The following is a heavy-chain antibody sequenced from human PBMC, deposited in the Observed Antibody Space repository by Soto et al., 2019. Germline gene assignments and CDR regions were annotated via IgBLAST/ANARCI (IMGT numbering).Heavy chain of an antibody. CDR1: GYTFTSYG. CDR3: ARAGYSSSSGRSYYYYYGMDV. D-gene: IGHD6-6*01. CDR2: ISAYNGNT. Sequence: GXSVKVSCKASGYTFTSYGISWVRQAPGQGLEWMGWISAYNGNTNYAQKLQGRVTMTTGTSTSTAYMELRSLRSDDTAVYYCARAGYSSSSGRSYYYYYGMDVWGQGTTVTVSS. V-gene: IGHV1-18*01. J-gene: IGHJ6*02.